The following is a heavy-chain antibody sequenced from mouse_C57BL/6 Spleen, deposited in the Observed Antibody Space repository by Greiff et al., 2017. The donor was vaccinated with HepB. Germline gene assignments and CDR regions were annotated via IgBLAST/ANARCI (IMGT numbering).Heavy chain of an antibody. V-gene: IGHV1-39*01. CDR3: ARGAKVVATRVMDC. Sequence: VQLKESGPELVKPGASVKISCKASGYSFTDYNMNWVKQSNGKSLEWIGVINPNYGTTSYNQKFKGKATLTVDQSSSTAYMQLNSLTSEDSAVYYGARGAKVVATRVMDCWGQGTSVTVSS. CDR1: GYSFTDYN. J-gene: IGHJ4*01. D-gene: IGHD1-1*01. CDR2: INPNYGTT.